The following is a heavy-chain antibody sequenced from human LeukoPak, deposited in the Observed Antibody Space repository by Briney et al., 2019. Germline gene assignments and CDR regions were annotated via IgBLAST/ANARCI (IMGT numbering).Heavy chain of an antibody. J-gene: IGHJ4*02. V-gene: IGHV3-30*04. Sequence: GGSLGLSCAASGFTFSSYAMHWVRQAPGKGLEWVAVISYDGSNKYYADSVKGRFTISRDNSKNTLYLQMNSLRAEDTAVYYCAILLGAGGNWGQGTLVTVSS. CDR3: AILLGAGGN. CDR1: GFTFSSYA. D-gene: IGHD3-16*01. CDR2: ISYDGSNK.